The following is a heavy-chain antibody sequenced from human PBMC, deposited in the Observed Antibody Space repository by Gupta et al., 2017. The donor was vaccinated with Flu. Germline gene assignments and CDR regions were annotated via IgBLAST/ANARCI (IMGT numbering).Heavy chain of an antibody. CDR2: IKQDGSEK. J-gene: IGHJ4*02. V-gene: IGHV3-7*01. D-gene: IGHD1-1*01. CDR1: GFTFRSYW. CDR3: AREPLGWNDVVDY. Sequence: EVQLVESGGGLVQPGGSLRLSCAASGFTFRSYWLSWVRQAPGKGLGWVANIKQDGSEKYYVDSVKGRFTISRDNAKNSLYLQMNSLRAEDTAVYYCAREPLGWNDVVDYWGQGTLVTVSS.